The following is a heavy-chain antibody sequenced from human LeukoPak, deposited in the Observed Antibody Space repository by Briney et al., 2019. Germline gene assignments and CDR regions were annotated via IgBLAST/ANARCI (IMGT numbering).Heavy chain of an antibody. CDR2: ISSSSSTI. CDR1: GFTFSSYS. J-gene: IGHJ4*02. Sequence: PGGSLRLSCAASGFTFSSYSMNWVRQAPGKGLGWVSYISSSSSTIYYADSVKGRFTISRDNAKNSLYLQMNSLRAEDTAVYYCARVRYCSSTSCYIRGDWGYYFDYWGQGTLVTVSS. CDR3: ARVRYCSSTSCYIRGDWGYYFDY. V-gene: IGHV3-48*01. D-gene: IGHD2-2*02.